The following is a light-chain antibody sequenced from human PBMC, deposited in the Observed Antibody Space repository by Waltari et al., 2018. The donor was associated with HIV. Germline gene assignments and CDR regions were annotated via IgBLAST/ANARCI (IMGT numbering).Light chain of an antibody. J-gene: IGLJ3*02. CDR2: RHN. V-gene: IGLV1-47*01. Sequence: QSVLTQPPSASGTPGQRVTISCSGSNSNVGNNYVSCYQHLPGTTPKLLIYRHNPRPSGDPDRFSGSKSGTSASLAISGLRSEDEADYYCAAWDDSLSGRVFGGGTKLTVL. CDR3: AAWDDSLSGRV. CDR1: NSNVGNNY.